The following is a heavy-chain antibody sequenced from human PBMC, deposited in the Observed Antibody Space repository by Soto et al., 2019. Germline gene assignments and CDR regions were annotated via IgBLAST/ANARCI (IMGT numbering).Heavy chain of an antibody. Sequence: PSETLSLTCTVSGGSISSYYWSWIRQPPGKGLEWIGCIYYSGSTNYNPSLKSRVTISVDTSKNQFSLKLSSVAAADTAVYYCARVTVHWFDPWGQGTLVTVSS. CDR1: GGSISSYY. J-gene: IGHJ5*02. V-gene: IGHV4-59*01. CDR2: IYYSGST. D-gene: IGHD3-10*01. CDR3: ARVTVHWFDP.